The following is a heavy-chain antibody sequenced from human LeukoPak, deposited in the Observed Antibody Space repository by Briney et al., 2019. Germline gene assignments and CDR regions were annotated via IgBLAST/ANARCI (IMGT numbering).Heavy chain of an antibody. J-gene: IGHJ4*02. CDR1: GFTFSDYY. CDR2: ISSSSSYT. Sequence: GGSLRLSCAASGFTFSDYYMSWIRQAPGKGLEWVSYISSSSSYTNCADSVKGRFTISRGNAKNSLYLQMNSLRAEDTAVYYCARAFRYSGSYYDYWGQGTLVTVSS. D-gene: IGHD1-26*01. CDR3: ARAFRYSGSYYDY. V-gene: IGHV3-11*05.